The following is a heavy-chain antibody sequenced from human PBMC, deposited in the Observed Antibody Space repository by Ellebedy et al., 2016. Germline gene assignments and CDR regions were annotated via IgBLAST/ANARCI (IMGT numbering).Heavy chain of an antibody. J-gene: IGHJ4*02. CDR2: IYYSGST. V-gene: IGHV4-59*01. Sequence: SETLSLTCTVSGGSISSYYWSWIRQPPGKGLEWIGYIYYSGSTNYNPSLKSRVTISEDTSKNQFSLRLSSVTAADTAVYFCARVRYGDYGIDYWGQGTLVTVSS. CDR3: ARVRYGDYGIDY. CDR1: GGSISSYY. D-gene: IGHD4-17*01.